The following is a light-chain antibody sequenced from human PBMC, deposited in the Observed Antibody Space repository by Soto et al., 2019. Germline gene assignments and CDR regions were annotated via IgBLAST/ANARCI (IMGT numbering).Light chain of an antibody. V-gene: IGLV2-14*01. CDR2: DVS. CDR3: SSYTSSSTSYV. CDR1: SSDVGGYNY. J-gene: IGLJ1*01. Sequence: QSALTQPASVSGSPGQSITISCTGTSSDVGGYNYVSWYQQHPGKAPKLMIYDVSNRPSGVSNRFSGSKSGNTASLTISGVQAEDEADYYCSSYTSSSTSYVFGTGTTVTVL.